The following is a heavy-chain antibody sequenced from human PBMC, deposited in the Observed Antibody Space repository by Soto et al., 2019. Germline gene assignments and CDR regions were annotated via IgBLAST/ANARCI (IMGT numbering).Heavy chain of an antibody. CDR2: ISYDGSNK. Sequence: PGGSLRLSCAASGFTFSSYAMHWVRQAPGKGLEWVAVISYDGSNKYYADSVKGRFTISRDNSKNTLYLQMNSLRAEDTAVYYCARDSLMWVADRPGESNWFDPWGQGTLVTVSS. CDR3: ARDSLMWVADRPGESNWFDP. J-gene: IGHJ5*02. D-gene: IGHD6-6*01. V-gene: IGHV3-30-3*01. CDR1: GFTFSSYA.